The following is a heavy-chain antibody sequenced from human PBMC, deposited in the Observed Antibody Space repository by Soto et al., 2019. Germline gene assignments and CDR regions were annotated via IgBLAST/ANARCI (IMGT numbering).Heavy chain of an antibody. CDR2: ISYDVSNK. J-gene: IGHJ6*02. D-gene: IGHD2-21*02. Sequence: GGSLRLSCAASGFPFSSYGMHWVRQAPGKGLEWVALISYDVSNKYYADSVKGRFTVSRDNSKNTLYLQMNSLRAEDTAVYYCAKVVQGDPIISDYGMDVWGQGTRVTVSS. CDR3: AKVVQGDPIISDYGMDV. V-gene: IGHV3-30*18. CDR1: GFPFSSYG.